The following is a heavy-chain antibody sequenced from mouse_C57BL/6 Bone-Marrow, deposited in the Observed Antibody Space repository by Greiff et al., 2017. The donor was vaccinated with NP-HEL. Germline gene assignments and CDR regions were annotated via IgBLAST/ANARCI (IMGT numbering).Heavy chain of an antibody. CDR1: GFTFSDYY. J-gene: IGHJ4*01. Sequence: EVQRVESEGGLVQPGSSMKLSCTASGFTFSDYYMAWVRQVPEKGLEWVANINYDGSSTYYLDSLKSRFIISRDNAKNILYLQMSSLKSEDTATYYCARGSFYYYGSSYYAMDYWGQGTSVTVSS. D-gene: IGHD1-1*01. CDR2: INYDGSST. V-gene: IGHV5-16*01. CDR3: ARGSFYYYGSSYYAMDY.